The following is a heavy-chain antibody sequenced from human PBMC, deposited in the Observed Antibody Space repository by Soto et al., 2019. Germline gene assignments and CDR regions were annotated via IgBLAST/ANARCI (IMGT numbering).Heavy chain of an antibody. Sequence: EVQVVESGGGLVQPGGSLRLSCAASGLTFSSNSMNWVRQAPGKGLEWISYISSSSSTIYADSVKGRFTISRDNAKNSLYLQMNSMRDEHTAVYYCARVIWSGHLTSDLWGQGTLVTVSS. D-gene: IGHD3-3*01. CDR3: ARVIWSGHLTSDL. CDR2: ISSSSSTI. CDR1: GLTFSSNS. J-gene: IGHJ5*02. V-gene: IGHV3-48*02.